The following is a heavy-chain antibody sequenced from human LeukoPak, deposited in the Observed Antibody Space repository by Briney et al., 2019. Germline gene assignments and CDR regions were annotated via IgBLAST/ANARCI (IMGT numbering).Heavy chain of an antibody. CDR2: ISAYNGNT. CDR1: GYTFTSYS. D-gene: IGHD3-22*01. V-gene: IGHV1-18*01. CDR3: ARLSRYYDSSGYYPPDYYYYYMDV. J-gene: IGHJ6*03. Sequence: ASVKVSCKASGYTFTSYSISWVRQAPGQGLEWMGWISAYNGNTNYAQKLQGRVTMTTDTSTSTAYMELRSLRSDDTAVYYCARLSRYYDSSGYYPPDYYYYYMDVWGKGTTVTVSS.